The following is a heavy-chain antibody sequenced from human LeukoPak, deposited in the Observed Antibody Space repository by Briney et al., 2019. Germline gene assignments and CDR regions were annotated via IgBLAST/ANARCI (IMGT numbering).Heavy chain of an antibody. V-gene: IGHV1-46*01. CDR2: INPSGGST. J-gene: IGHJ3*02. CDR3: ARLSVLGAFEI. D-gene: IGHD7-27*01. CDR1: GYTFTSYY. Sequence: ASVKVSCKASGYTFTSYYMHWVRQAPGQGLEWMGIINPSGGSTSYAQKFQGRVTVTRDTSTSTVYLELRSLRSEDTAVYYCARLSVLGAFEIWGQGTMVTVSS.